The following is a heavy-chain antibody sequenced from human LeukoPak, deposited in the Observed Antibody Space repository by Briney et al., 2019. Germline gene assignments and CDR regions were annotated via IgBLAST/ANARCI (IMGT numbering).Heavy chain of an antibody. CDR1: GGSISSYC. J-gene: IGHJ5*02. V-gene: IGHV4-59*01. CDR2: IYYTGST. D-gene: IGHD4-23*01. CDR3: ARVGYYGANSRWFDP. Sequence: SETLSLTCTVSGGSISSYCWSWIRQPPGKGLEWIGYIYYTGSTNYNPSLKSRVTISVDTSKNQFSLKLSSVTAADTAVYYCARVGYYGANSRWFDPCGQGTLVTVSS.